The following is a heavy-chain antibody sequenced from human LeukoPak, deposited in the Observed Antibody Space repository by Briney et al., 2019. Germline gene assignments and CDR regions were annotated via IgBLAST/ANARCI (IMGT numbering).Heavy chain of an antibody. D-gene: IGHD4-17*01. CDR1: GFTFSIYA. CDR3: VKGATVTTRPNFDY. Sequence: GGSLRLSCAASGFTFSIYAMTWVRQAPGKGLEWVSVISGGGGTTYYGDSVKGRFTISRDNSKNTLFLQMNSLKVEDTATYYCVKGATVTTRPNFDYWGQGTVVTVSS. V-gene: IGHV3-23*01. J-gene: IGHJ4*02. CDR2: ISGGGGTT.